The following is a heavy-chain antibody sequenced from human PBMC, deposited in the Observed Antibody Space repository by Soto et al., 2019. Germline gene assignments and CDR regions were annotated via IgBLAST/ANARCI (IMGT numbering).Heavy chain of an antibody. CDR3: AKDTIAVAPTFDY. D-gene: IGHD6-19*01. J-gene: IGHJ4*02. CDR1: GFTFSSYG. Sequence: QVQLVESGGGVVQPARSLRLSCAASGFTFSSYGMHWVRQAPGKGLEWVAVISYDGSNKYYADSVKGRFTISRDNSKNTLYLQMNSLRAEDTAVYYCAKDTIAVAPTFDYWGQGTLVTVSS. V-gene: IGHV3-30*18. CDR2: ISYDGSNK.